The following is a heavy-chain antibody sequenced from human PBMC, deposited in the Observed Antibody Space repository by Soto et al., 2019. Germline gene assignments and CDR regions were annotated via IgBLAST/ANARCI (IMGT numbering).Heavy chain of an antibody. D-gene: IGHD4-17*01. V-gene: IGHV3-48*02. CDR1: GFTFSSYS. J-gene: IGHJ6*02. Sequence: EVQLVESGGGLVQPGGSLRLSCAASGFTFSSYSMNWVRQAPGKGLEWVSYISSSSSTIYYADSVKGRFTNSRDTAKNSLYLQMNSLRDEDTAVYYCARCGDYRGYYYGMDVWGQGTTVTVSS. CDR2: ISSSSSTI. CDR3: ARCGDYRGYYYGMDV.